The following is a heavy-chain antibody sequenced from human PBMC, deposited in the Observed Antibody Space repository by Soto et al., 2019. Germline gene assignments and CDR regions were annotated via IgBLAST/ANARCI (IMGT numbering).Heavy chain of an antibody. CDR1: GFTFSSYG. CDR3: AHSGSYYAFFDY. D-gene: IGHD1-26*01. V-gene: IGHV3-30*03. J-gene: IGHJ4*02. Sequence: QVQLVESGGGVVQPGRSLRLSCAASGFTFSSYGMHWVRQAPGKGLEWVAVISYDGSNKYYADSVKGRLTISRDNSKNTLYLQMNSLRAEDTAVYYCAHSGSYYAFFDYWGQGTLVTVSS. CDR2: ISYDGSNK.